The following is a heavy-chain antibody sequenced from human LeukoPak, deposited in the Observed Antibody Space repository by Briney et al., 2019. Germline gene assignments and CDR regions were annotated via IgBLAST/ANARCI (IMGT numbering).Heavy chain of an antibody. CDR3: ARGGVEQLLAPDY. Sequence: GGSLRLSCAASGFTFEDYGMSGVRQARGKGREWVSGINWHGGSTVYADSVKGRFTISRDNAKNSLYLQMNSLRAEDTALYYCARGGVEQLLAPDYWGQGTLVTVSS. D-gene: IGHD6-6*01. J-gene: IGHJ4*02. CDR2: INWHGGST. CDR1: GFTFEDYG. V-gene: IGHV3-20*04.